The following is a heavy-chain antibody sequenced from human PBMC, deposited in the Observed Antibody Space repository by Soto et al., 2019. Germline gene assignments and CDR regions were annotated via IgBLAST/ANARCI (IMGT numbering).Heavy chain of an antibody. V-gene: IGHV3-48*04. CDR2: ISSSSSTI. Sequence: GGSLRLSCAASGFTFSSYSMNWVRQAPGKGLEWVSYISSSSSTIYYADSVKGRFTISRDNAKNSLYLQMNSLRAEDTALYYCAKDIWGATGRSYMDVWGQGTTVTVSS. CDR1: GFTFSSYS. J-gene: IGHJ6*02. D-gene: IGHD1-1*01. CDR3: AKDIWGATGRSYMDV.